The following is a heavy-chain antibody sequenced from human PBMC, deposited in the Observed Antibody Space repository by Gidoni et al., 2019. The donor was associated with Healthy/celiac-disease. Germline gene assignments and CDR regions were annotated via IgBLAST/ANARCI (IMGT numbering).Heavy chain of an antibody. CDR1: GDSVPSYSAA. D-gene: IGHD5-12*01. J-gene: IGHJ4*02. CDR3: ARESVDIVATPPDY. V-gene: IGHV6-1*01. Sequence: QVQLQQSGPGLVKPSQTLSLTCAIPGDSVPSYSAAWNWIRQSPSRGLEWLGRTYYRSKWYNDYAVSVKSRITINPDTSKNQFSLQLNSVTPEDTAVYYCARESVDIVATPPDYWGQGTLVTVSS. CDR2: TYYRSKWYN.